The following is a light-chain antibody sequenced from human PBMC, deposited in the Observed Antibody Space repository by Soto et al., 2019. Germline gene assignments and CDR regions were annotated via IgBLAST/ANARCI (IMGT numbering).Light chain of an antibody. CDR3: GTWDYSLSAVV. V-gene: IGLV2-8*01. J-gene: IGLJ2*01. CDR2: EVN. Sequence: QSVLTQPPSASGSPGQSVTISCTGTSSDIGGYNFVSWYQQHPGKAPKLMIDEVNKRPSGVPDRFSGSKSGNTASLTVSGLQAEDEADYYCGTWDYSLSAVVFGGGTKVTVL. CDR1: SSDIGGYNF.